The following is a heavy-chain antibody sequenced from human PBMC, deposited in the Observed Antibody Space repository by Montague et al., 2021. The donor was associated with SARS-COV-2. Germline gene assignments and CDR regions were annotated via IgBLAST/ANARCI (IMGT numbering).Heavy chain of an antibody. CDR2: INSDGSST. D-gene: IGHD3-10*01. CDR1: GGSISSYY. J-gene: IGHJ6*02. Sequence: ETLSLTCTVSGGSISSYYWSWIRQPPGKGLVWVSRINSDGSSTSYADSVKGRFTISRDNAKNTLYLQMNSLRAEDTAVYYCARDTYGSGRYLFYYYYGMDVWGQGTTVTVSS. CDR3: ARDTYGSGRYLFYYYYGMDV. V-gene: IGHV3-74*01.